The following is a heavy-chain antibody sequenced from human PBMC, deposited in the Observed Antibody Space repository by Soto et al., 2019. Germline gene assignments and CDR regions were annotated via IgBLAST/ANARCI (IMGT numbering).Heavy chain of an antibody. V-gene: IGHV5-10-1*01. D-gene: IGHD3-3*01. J-gene: IGHJ4*02. CDR3: ARTSTIFGVTYDFDY. CDR1: GYSFTSYW. Sequence: GESLKISYKGSGYSFTSYWISWVRQMPGKGLEWMGRIDPSDSYTNYSPSFQGHVTISADKAISTAYLQWSSLKASDTAMYYCARTSTIFGVTYDFDYWGQGTLVTVSS. CDR2: IDPSDSYT.